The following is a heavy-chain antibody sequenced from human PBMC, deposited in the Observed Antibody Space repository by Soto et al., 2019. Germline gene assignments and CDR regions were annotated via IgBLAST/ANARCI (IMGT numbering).Heavy chain of an antibody. CDR3: ARDLAGYSGFFYY. J-gene: IGHJ4*02. D-gene: IGHD5-18*01. Sequence: QVQLVQSGAEVKKPRSSVKVSCKASGGTFSSYAISWVRQAPGQGVEWMGGIIPIFGTANYAQKFQGRVTITAAESTSTAYTELSSLRSEDTAEYYCARDLAGYSGFFYYWGQGTLVTVSS. CDR1: GGTFSSYA. V-gene: IGHV1-69*01. CDR2: IIPIFGTA.